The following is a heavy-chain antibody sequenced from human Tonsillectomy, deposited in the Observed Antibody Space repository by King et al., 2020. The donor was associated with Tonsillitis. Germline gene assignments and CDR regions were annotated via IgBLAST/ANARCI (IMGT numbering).Heavy chain of an antibody. CDR3: AKVASTVTTDYYYYMDV. CDR2: ISYSGGYT. D-gene: IGHD4-17*01. J-gene: IGHJ6*03. CDR1: GFTFSSYA. V-gene: IGHV3-23*04. Sequence: VQLVESGGGLGQPGGSLRLSCAASGFTFSSYAMSWVRQATGKGPEWVSGISYSGGYTYYADSVKGRFIISRDNAKNTVFLQMDSLRAEDTAVYYCAKVASTVTTDYYYYMDVWGKGTTVTVSS.